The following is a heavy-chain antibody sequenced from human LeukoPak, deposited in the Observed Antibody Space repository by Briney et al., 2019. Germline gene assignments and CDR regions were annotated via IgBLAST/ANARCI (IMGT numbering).Heavy chain of an antibody. D-gene: IGHD4-17*01. CDR2: IYSGGSP. Sequence: GGSLRLSCAASGFTFDDYGMSWVRQAPGKGLEWVSVIYSGGSPYYADSVKGRFTISRDNSKNTLYLQMNSLRAEDTAVYYCAREISTVTTFVHYWGQGTLVTVSS. J-gene: IGHJ4*02. CDR1: GFTFDDYG. CDR3: AREISTVTTFVHY. V-gene: IGHV3-66*01.